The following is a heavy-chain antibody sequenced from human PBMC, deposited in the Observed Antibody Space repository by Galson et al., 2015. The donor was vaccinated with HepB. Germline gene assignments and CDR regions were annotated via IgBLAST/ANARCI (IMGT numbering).Heavy chain of an antibody. CDR2: IGSKAHNYAT. J-gene: IGHJ4*02. CDR1: GFTFSGSA. CDR3: ARMRFERWLQGRGLTDS. Sequence: SLRLSCAASGFTFSGSAMHWVRQASGKGLEWVGRIGSKAHNYATAYVASVKGRFTISRDDSKSTAYLQMNSLKTEDTAVYYCARMRFERWLQGRGLTDSWGQGTLVTVSS. V-gene: IGHV3-73*01. D-gene: IGHD5-24*01.